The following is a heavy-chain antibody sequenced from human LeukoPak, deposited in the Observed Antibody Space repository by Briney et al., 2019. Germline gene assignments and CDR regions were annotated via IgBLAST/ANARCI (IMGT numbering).Heavy chain of an antibody. CDR2: IKSKTDGGTT. J-gene: IGHJ6*03. Sequence: PGGSLRLSCAASGFTFSNAWMSWVRQAPGKGLEWVGRIKSKTDGGTTDYAAPVKGRFTISRDDSKNTLYLQMNSLKTEDTAVYYCTTVGSSYGDYVYYYYMDVWGKGTTVTVSS. CDR3: TTVGSSYGDYVYYYYMDV. D-gene: IGHD4-17*01. V-gene: IGHV3-15*01. CDR1: GFTFSNAW.